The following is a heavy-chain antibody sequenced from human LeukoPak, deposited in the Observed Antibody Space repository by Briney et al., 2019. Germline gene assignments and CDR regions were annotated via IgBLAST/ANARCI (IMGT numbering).Heavy chain of an antibody. CDR2: ISSSGSTI. V-gene: IGHV3-11*01. Sequence: GGSLRLSCAASGFTFSDSYMSWIRQASGKGLEYISYISSSGSTIYYADSVKGRFTLSRDNAKNSLSLEMNSLGAEDTAVYYCARGKYSFDYWGQGTLVTVSS. J-gene: IGHJ4*02. CDR1: GFTFSDSY. CDR3: ARGKYSFDY.